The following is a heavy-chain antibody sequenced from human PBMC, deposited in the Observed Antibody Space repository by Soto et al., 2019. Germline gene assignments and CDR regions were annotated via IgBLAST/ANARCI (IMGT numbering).Heavy chain of an antibody. CDR1: GFTFSNAW. Sequence: RLSCAASGFTFSNAWMSWVRQAPGKGLEWVGRIKSKTDGGTTDYAAPVKGRFTISRDDSKNTLYLQMNSLKTEDTAVYYCTTDIVVVPAAPIHYYYYGMDVWGQGTTVTVSS. V-gene: IGHV3-15*01. CDR3: TTDIVVVPAAPIHYYYYGMDV. CDR2: IKSKTDGGTT. J-gene: IGHJ6*02. D-gene: IGHD2-2*01.